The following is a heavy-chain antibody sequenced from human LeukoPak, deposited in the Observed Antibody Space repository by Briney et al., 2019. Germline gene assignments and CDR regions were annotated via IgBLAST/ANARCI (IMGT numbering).Heavy chain of an antibody. D-gene: IGHD2-15*01. V-gene: IGHV3-23*01. CDR1: GFTFGSYA. CDR2: IFGSGGSA. CDR3: AKTTTGYSSGRYPAWPIDY. Sequence: GGSLRLSCAASGFTFGSYAMYWVRQAPGKGLEWVSGIFGSGGSAHYADSVKGRFTISRDNSKNTVYLQMDSLRVEDTAIYYCAKTTTGYSSGRYPAWPIDYWGQGTLVTVSS. J-gene: IGHJ4*02.